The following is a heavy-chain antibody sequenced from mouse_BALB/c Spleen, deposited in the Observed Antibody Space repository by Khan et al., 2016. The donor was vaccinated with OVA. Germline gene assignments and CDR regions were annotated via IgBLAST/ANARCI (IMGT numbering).Heavy chain of an antibody. CDR1: GFTFSTYG. Sequence: EVELVESGGDLVKPGGSLKLSCTASGFTFSTYGMSWVRQAPDKRLEWVATVSTGGSYTYYPDSVKGRFPISRDHAKNTLYLQMSGLRSEDTAMVYCTRLAYYYFSEGFAYWGQGTLVTVSA. V-gene: IGHV5-6*01. CDR3: TRLAYYYFSEGFAY. CDR2: VSTGGSYT. J-gene: IGHJ3*01. D-gene: IGHD1-1*01.